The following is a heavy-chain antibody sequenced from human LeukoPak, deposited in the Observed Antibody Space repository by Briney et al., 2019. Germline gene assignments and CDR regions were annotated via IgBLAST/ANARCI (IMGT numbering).Heavy chain of an antibody. CDR2: IIPIFGTA. D-gene: IGHD5-18*01. Sequence: GASVKVSYKASGGTFSSYAISWVRQAPGQGLEWMGGIIPIFGTANYAQKFQGRVTITADKSTSTAYMELSSLRSEDTAVYYCVFRNTAMVTFDYWGQGTLVTVSS. CDR3: VFRNTAMVTFDY. V-gene: IGHV1-69*06. CDR1: GGTFSSYA. J-gene: IGHJ4*02.